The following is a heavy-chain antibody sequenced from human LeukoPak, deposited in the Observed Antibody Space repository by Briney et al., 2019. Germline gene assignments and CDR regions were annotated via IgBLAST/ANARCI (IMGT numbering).Heavy chain of an antibody. CDR2: IYYSGST. Sequence: SQTLSLTCTLSGDSIRSGGYYWTWIRQHPGKGLEWIGYIYYSGSTFYNPSLKSRVSISVDTSENQFSLKLSSVTAADTAMYYCASRGYTYGHFDYWGPGTLVTVSS. CDR3: ASRGYTYGHFDY. D-gene: IGHD5-18*01. V-gene: IGHV4-31*03. CDR1: GDSIRSGGYY. J-gene: IGHJ4*02.